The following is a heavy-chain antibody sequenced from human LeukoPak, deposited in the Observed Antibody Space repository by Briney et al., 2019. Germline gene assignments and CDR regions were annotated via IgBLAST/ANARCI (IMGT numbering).Heavy chain of an antibody. Sequence: PSETLSLTCTVSGGSISSHYWSWIRQPPGKGLEWLGYIYYSGSTNYNPSLKSRVTISVDTSKNQFSLKLSSVTAADTAVYYCARDLGAAGAYYYYMDVWGKGTTVTVSS. D-gene: IGHD6-13*01. CDR3: ARDLGAAGAYYYYMDV. J-gene: IGHJ6*03. V-gene: IGHV4-59*11. CDR1: GGSISSHY. CDR2: IYYSGST.